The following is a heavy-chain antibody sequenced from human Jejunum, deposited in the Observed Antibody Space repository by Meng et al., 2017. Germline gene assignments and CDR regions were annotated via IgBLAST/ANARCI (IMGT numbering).Heavy chain of an antibody. V-gene: IGHV4-59*11. CDR3: ASAGSSGWNWYFGL. J-gene: IGHJ2*01. D-gene: IGHD6-19*01. CDR2: IYYSGNT. Sequence: QRQESGPGGVKPPETLSLTCTVSGGSLSGHYWSWIRQPPGKGLEWIGHIYYSGNTNYNPSLKSRVTLSLHTSENQFSLQLNSVTAADTAVYYCASAGSSGWNWYFGLWGRGTLVTVSS. CDR1: GGSLSGHY.